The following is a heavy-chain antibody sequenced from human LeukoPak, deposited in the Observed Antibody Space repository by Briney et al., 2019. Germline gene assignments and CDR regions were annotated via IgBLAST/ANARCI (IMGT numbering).Heavy chain of an antibody. Sequence: SETLSLTCTVSGGSISSGSYYWSWIRQPAGKGLEWIGRIYTSGSTNYNSSLKSRVTISVDTSKNQFSLKLSSVTAADTAVYYCARVYQDILTGFLWFDPWGQGTLVTVSS. CDR2: IYTSGST. J-gene: IGHJ5*02. CDR1: GGSISSGSYY. D-gene: IGHD3-9*01. CDR3: ARVYQDILTGFLWFDP. V-gene: IGHV4-61*02.